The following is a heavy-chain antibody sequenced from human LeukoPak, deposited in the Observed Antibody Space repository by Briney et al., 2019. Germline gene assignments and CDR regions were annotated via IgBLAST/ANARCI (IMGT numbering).Heavy chain of an antibody. D-gene: IGHD3-16*02. Sequence: QPGRSLRLFCAASGFTFSSYGMHWVRQAPGKGLEWVAVIWYDGSNKYYADSVKGRFTISRDNSKNTLYLQMNSLRAEDTAVYYCVRSYRQYYFDYWGQGTLVTVSS. CDR2: IWYDGSNK. J-gene: IGHJ4*02. CDR1: GFTFSSYG. V-gene: IGHV3-33*01. CDR3: VRSYRQYYFDY.